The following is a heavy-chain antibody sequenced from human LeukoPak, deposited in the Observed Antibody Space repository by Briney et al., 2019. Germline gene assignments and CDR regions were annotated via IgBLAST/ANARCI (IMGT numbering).Heavy chain of an antibody. J-gene: IGHJ6*02. V-gene: IGHV1-69*13. D-gene: IGHD6-13*01. Sequence: ASVKVSCKASGYIFTSYAIHWVRQAPGQGLEWMGGIIPIFGTANYAQKFQGRVTITADESTSTAYMELSSLRSEDTAVYYCATIAAAGTQYYYYGMDVWGQGTTVTVSS. CDR2: IIPIFGTA. CDR3: ATIAAAGTQYYYYGMDV. CDR1: GYIFTSYA.